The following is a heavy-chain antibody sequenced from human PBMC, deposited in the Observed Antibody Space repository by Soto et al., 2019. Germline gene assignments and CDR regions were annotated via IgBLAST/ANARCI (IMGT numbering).Heavy chain of an antibody. CDR1: GGSISSGDYY. J-gene: IGHJ6*02. D-gene: IGHD3-16*01. CDR3: ASDKTARGYYYYGMDV. Sequence: QVQLQESGPGLVKPSQTLSLTCTVSGGSISSGDYYWSLIRQPPGKGLEWIGYIYYSGSPYYNPCLKSRVTISVDTSKNQFSLKLSSVNAADTAVYYCASDKTARGYYYYGMDVWGQGTTVTVAS. CDR2: IYYSGSP. V-gene: IGHV4-30-4*01.